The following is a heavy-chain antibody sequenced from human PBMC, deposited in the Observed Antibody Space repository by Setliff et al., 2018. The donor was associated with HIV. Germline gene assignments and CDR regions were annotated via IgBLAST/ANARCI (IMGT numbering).Heavy chain of an antibody. J-gene: IGHJ3*02. Sequence: PGGSLRLSCAASGFTFSTYGMNWVRQAPGKGLEWVSQISGSAGSTVYADSMEGRFTISRDNFKDTLYLQMHSLRAEDTAVYYCARVYHDFWSGDDAFDIWGQGTMVTVSS. V-gene: IGHV3-23*01. CDR2: ISGSAGST. D-gene: IGHD3-3*01. CDR3: ARVYHDFWSGDDAFDI. CDR1: GFTFSTYG.